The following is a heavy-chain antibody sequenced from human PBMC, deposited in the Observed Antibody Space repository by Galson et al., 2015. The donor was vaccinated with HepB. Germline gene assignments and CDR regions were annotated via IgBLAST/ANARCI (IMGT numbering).Heavy chain of an antibody. J-gene: IGHJ4*02. CDR3: ARLYYYGSGSRRYVDY. D-gene: IGHD3-10*01. V-gene: IGHV1-8*01. CDR2: MNPNSGNT. CDR1: GYTFINYD. Sequence: SVKVSCKASGYTFINYDINWVRQATGQGLEWMGWMNPNSGNTGYAQKFQSRVTMTRNTSINTAYMELSGLKSEDTAVYYCARLYYYGSGSRRYVDYWGQGTLVTVSS.